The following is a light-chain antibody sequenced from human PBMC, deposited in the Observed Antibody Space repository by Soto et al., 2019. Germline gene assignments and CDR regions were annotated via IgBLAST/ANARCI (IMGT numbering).Light chain of an antibody. V-gene: IGLV2-23*02. CDR2: EVS. J-gene: IGLJ1*01. CDR1: SSDVGNYDL. CDR3: CSYAGGSTFV. Sequence: QSALTQPASVSGSPGQSITISCTGTSSDVGNYDLVSWYQQHPGKAPKLLIYEVSQRPSGLSNRFSGSKSGDTASLTISGLQAEDEADYYCCSYAGGSTFVFGTRTKVTVL.